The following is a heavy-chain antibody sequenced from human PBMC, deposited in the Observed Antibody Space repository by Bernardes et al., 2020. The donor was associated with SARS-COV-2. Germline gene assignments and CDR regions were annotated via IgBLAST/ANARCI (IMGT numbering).Heavy chain of an antibody. D-gene: IGHD6-6*01. CDR1: WFSLSATGVA. V-gene: IGHV2-5*02. CDR2: LYWDDDK. J-gene: IGHJ4*02. CDR3: AHQKTYITSSFDY. Sequence: SGATLSKPTQTLTLTCPFSWFSLSATGVALGWFRQPPGKALEWLALLYWDDDKRYSPSLKTRLTITKDTSKNQVVLIMTNMDPVDTATYYCAHQKTYITSSFDYWGQRTLVTVSS.